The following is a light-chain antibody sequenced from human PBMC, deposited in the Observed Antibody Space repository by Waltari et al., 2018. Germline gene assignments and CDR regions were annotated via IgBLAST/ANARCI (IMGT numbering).Light chain of an antibody. CDR2: TAS. CDR3: QQSYITPYT. CDR1: QSITSH. V-gene: IGKV1-39*01. Sequence: DIQMTQAPSSLSASVGERVTMTCRASQSITSHLNWFQQQPGKAPKLLIHTASSLQSGVLSRFSGSGSGTHFTLTITSLQPEDFATYFCQQSYITPYTFGQGTKLDIK. J-gene: IGKJ2*01.